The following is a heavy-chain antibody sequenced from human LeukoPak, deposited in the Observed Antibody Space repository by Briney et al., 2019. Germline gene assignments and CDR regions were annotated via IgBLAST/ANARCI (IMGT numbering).Heavy chain of an antibody. J-gene: IGHJ5*02. Sequence: SETLSLTCTVSGGSISSYYWSWIRQPPGKGLEWIGYIYYSGSTNYNPSLKSRVTISVDTSKNQFSLKLSSVTAADTVVYYCARGSSGWSKVNWFDPWGQGTLVTVSS. CDR3: ARGSSGWSKVNWFDP. CDR2: IYYSGST. V-gene: IGHV4-59*01. D-gene: IGHD6-19*01. CDR1: GGSISSYY.